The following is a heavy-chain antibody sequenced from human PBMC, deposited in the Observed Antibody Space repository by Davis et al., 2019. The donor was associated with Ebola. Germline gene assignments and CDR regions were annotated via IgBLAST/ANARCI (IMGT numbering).Heavy chain of an antibody. Sequence: SPKTPCAASGFTFSDYYMSWIRPAPGKGLEWSSYISSSGDYTNYADSVKGRITISRDNAKNSLYLQMNTLRAEDTAVYYCARVGFWTKVTHYYYDMDVWGKGTTVTVSS. D-gene: IGHD3/OR15-3a*01. J-gene: IGHJ6*04. CDR3: ARVGFWTKVTHYYYDMDV. CDR1: GFTFSDYY. CDR2: ISSSGDYT. V-gene: IGHV3-11*06.